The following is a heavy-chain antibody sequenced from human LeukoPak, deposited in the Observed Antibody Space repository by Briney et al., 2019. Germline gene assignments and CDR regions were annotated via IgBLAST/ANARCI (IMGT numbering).Heavy chain of an antibody. V-gene: IGHV3-48*04. CDR3: LGSNIAAV. Sequence: GGSLRLSCAASGFTFSTNSMSWVRQAPGKGLEWVSYITSSGSVIHYSDSVRGRFTISRDNAKNSLYLQMNSLRAEDTADYYCLGSNIAAVWGQGALVTVSS. CDR2: ITSSGSVI. CDR1: GFTFSTNS. D-gene: IGHD6-13*01. J-gene: IGHJ4*02.